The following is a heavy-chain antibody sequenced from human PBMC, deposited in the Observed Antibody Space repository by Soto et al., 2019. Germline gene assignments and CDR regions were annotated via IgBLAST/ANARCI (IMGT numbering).Heavy chain of an antibody. CDR1: GGSISSSGYY. Sequence: SETLSLTCNVSGGSISSSGYYWGWIRQPPGKGLEWIGNIFYSGSTYYNPSLKSRATISVDMSKNQFSLKLSSVTAADTSVYYCASPGGAGSWSRFDYWGRGTLVTVSS. J-gene: IGHJ4*02. V-gene: IGHV4-39*01. CDR2: IFYSGST. CDR3: ASPGGAGSWSRFDY. D-gene: IGHD3-10*01.